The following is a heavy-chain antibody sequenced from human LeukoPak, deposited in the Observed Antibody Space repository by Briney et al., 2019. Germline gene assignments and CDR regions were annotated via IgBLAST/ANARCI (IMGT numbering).Heavy chain of an antibody. V-gene: IGHV3-11*06. CDR3: ARTQLGELPRPENWFDP. CDR2: ISSSSSYT. J-gene: IGHJ5*02. CDR1: GFTFSDYY. Sequence: GGSLRLSCAASGFTFSDYYMSWIRQAPGKGLEWVSYISSSSSYTNYADSVKGQFTISRDNAKNSLYLQMNSLRAEDTAVYYCARTQLGELPRPENWFDPWGQGTLVTVSS. D-gene: IGHD3-10*01.